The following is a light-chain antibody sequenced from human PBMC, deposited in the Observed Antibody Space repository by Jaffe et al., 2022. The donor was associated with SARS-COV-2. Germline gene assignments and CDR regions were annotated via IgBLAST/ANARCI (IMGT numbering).Light chain of an antibody. V-gene: IGLV2-14*03. CDR1: SSDVGAYDY. CDR3: TSYVGSSTYV. CDR2: GVS. Sequence: QSALTQPASVSESLGQSITISCTGTSSDVGAYDYVSWYQQHPNKAPKLLIFGVSSRPSGVPNRFSGSKSGNTASLIISGLQPEDEADYYCTSYVGSSTYVFGTGTKVTVL. J-gene: IGLJ1*01.